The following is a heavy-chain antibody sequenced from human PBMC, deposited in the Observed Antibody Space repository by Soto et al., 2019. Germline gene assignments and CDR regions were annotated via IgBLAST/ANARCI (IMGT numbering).Heavy chain of an antibody. Sequence: GSLRLSCAASGFTFSDYYMSWIRQAPGKGLEWVAYISSSDNIIYYADSVKGRFTISRDNAKNSLYLQMNSLRAEDTAVYYCARDLGYYDSSGYFDYWGQGTLVT. J-gene: IGHJ4*02. CDR3: ARDLGYYDSSGYFDY. CDR2: ISSSDNII. CDR1: GFTFSDYY. D-gene: IGHD3-22*01. V-gene: IGHV3-11*01.